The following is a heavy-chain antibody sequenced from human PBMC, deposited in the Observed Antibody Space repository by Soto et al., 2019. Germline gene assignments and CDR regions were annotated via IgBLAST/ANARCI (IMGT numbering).Heavy chain of an antibody. CDR3: ARSTPLYSRPYYYGMDV. J-gene: IGHJ6*02. V-gene: IGHV1-69*06. CDR1: GGTFSSYA. CDR2: IIPIFGTA. D-gene: IGHD6-13*01. Sequence: QVQLVQSGAEVKKPGSSVKVSCKASGGTFSSYAISWVRQAPGQGLEWMGGIIPIFGTANYAQKFQGRVTITADKSTSTAYMELSSLRSEDTAVYYCARSTPLYSRPYYYGMDVWGQGTTVTVSS.